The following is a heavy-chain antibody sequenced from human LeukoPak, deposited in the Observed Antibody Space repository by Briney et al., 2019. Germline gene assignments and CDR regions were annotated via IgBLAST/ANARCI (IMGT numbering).Heavy chain of an antibody. V-gene: IGHV3-30-3*01. CDR3: ARGTRLTIVVVPAETSGLNY. Sequence: GGSLRLSCAASGFTFSSCAMHWVRQAPGKGLEWVAVISYDGSNKYYADSVKGRFTISRDNSKNTLYLQMNSLRAEDTAVYYCARGTRLTIVVVPAETSGLNYWGQGTLVTVSS. CDR1: GFTFSSCA. D-gene: IGHD2-2*01. J-gene: IGHJ4*02. CDR2: ISYDGSNK.